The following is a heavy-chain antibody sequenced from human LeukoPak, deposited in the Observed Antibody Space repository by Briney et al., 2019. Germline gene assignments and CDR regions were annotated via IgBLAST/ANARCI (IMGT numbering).Heavy chain of an antibody. V-gene: IGHV3-48*03. CDR3: ARPPALNY. CDR2: ISTSGDTI. CDR1: GFTFSSYE. J-gene: IGHJ4*02. D-gene: IGHD3-9*01. Sequence: GGSLRLSCAASGFTFSSYEMNWVRQAPGKGLEWVSYISTSGDTIYYGDSVKGRFTISRDNAKNLLYLQMNGLRAEDTAVYYCARPPALNYWGQGTLVTVSS.